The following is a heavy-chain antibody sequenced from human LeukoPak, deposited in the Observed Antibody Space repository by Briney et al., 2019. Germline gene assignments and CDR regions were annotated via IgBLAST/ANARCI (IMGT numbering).Heavy chain of an antibody. CDR3: ARDYDSELDY. CDR1: VYPFTRYY. V-gene: IGHV1-2*02. CDR2: IDPNSGDT. J-gene: IGHJ4*02. Sequence: ASVKGSCKASVYPFTRYYMHWVRQAPGQELEWMGGIDPNSGDTNNAQNLQGRVTMTRETSINTGYMEVNRLTFDDTAMYYCARDYDSELDYWGQGTLVTVSS. D-gene: IGHD3-3*01.